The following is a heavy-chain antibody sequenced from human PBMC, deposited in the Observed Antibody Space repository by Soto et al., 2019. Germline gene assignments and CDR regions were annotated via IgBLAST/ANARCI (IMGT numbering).Heavy chain of an antibody. CDR3: AKAGSGDYDFWSGYYPFDY. Sequence: GGSLRLSCAASGFTFSSYAMSWVRQAPGKGLEWVSAISGSGGSTYYADSVKGRFTISRDNSKNTLYLQMNSLRAEDTAVYYCAKAGSGDYDFWSGYYPFDYWGQGTLVTVSS. J-gene: IGHJ4*02. V-gene: IGHV3-23*01. CDR1: GFTFSSYA. D-gene: IGHD3-3*01. CDR2: ISGSGGST.